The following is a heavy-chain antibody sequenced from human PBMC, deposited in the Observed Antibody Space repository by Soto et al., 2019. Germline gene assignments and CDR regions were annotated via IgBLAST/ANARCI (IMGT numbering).Heavy chain of an antibody. CDR1: GFTFSSYA. CDR3: ARERQLVPSYYYGMDV. Sequence: QVQLVESGGGVVQPGRSLRLSCAASGFTFSSYAMHWVRQAPGKGLEWVAVISYDGSNKYYADSVKGRFTISRDNSKNTLYLQMNSLRAEDTAVYYCARERQLVPSYYYGMDVWGQGTTVTVSS. J-gene: IGHJ6*02. V-gene: IGHV3-30-3*01. CDR2: ISYDGSNK. D-gene: IGHD6-6*01.